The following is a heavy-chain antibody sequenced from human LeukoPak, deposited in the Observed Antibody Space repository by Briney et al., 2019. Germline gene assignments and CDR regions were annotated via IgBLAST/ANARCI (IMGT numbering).Heavy chain of an antibody. J-gene: IGHJ6*02. Sequence: ASVKVSCKASGYTFTSYYMHWVRQAPGKGLEWMGGFDPEDGETIYAQKFQGRVTMTEDTSTDTAYMELSSLRSEDTAVYYCATNAVAGPNYYYYGMDVWGQGTTVTVSS. CDR2: FDPEDGET. CDR3: ATNAVAGPNYYYYGMDV. D-gene: IGHD6-19*01. V-gene: IGHV1-24*01. CDR1: GYTFTSYY.